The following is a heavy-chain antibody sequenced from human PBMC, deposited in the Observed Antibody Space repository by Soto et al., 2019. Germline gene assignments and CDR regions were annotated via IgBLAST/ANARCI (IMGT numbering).Heavy chain of an antibody. J-gene: IGHJ5*02. CDR3: ARGRYTGYCSSTSCSPLGWFDP. Sequence: ASVKVSCKASGGTFSSYAISWVRQAPGQGLEWMGGIIPIFGTANYAQKFQGRVTITADESTSTAYMELSSLRSEDTAVYYCARGRYTGYCSSTSCSPLGWFDPWGQGTLVTVSS. D-gene: IGHD2-2*01. CDR1: GGTFSSYA. CDR2: IIPIFGTA. V-gene: IGHV1-69*13.